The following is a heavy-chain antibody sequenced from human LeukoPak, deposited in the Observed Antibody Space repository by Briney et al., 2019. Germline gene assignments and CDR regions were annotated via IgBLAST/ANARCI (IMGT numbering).Heavy chain of an antibody. CDR1: GYTLTELS. D-gene: IGHD2-2*01. V-gene: IGHV1-24*01. J-gene: IGHJ6*03. CDR3: ATATTEIVVVPAATYYYYMDV. CDR2: FDPEDGET. Sequence: GASVKVSCKVSGYTLTELSMHWVRQAPGKGLEWMGGFDPEDGETIYAQKFQGRVTMTEDTSTDTAYMELSSLRSGDTAVYYCATATTEIVVVPAATYYYYMDVWGKGTTVTVSS.